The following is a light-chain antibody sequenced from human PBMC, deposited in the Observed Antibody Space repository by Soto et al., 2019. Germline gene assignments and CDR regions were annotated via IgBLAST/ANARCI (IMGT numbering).Light chain of an antibody. V-gene: IGKV3-20*01. CDR1: QSVSKNY. CDR3: QQYGNSPFT. CDR2: GAS. J-gene: IGKJ3*01. Sequence: EIVLTQSPGTLSLSPGERATLSCRASQSVSKNYLAWYHQKPGQAPSLLIYGASSRATGIPDRFSGSGYGTDFTLTISRLEPEDFAEYYCQQYGNSPFTFGPGTKVDIK.